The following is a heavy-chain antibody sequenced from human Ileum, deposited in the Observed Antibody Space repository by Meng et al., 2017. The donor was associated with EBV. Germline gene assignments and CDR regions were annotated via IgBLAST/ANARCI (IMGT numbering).Heavy chain of an antibody. Sequence: QPQRQESGPGLVKPSATLSLTCTVSGGSIRKYYWAWIRQPPGEGPEWIGTIDYTGLTYYSPSLKSRVTISVDSSETQFFLKLTSVTAADTAVYYCARDEYNISWYKYWGQGTLVTVSS. J-gene: IGHJ4*02. V-gene: IGHV4-39*02. CDR2: IDYTGLT. CDR1: GGSIRKYY. D-gene: IGHD6-13*01. CDR3: ARDEYNISWYKY.